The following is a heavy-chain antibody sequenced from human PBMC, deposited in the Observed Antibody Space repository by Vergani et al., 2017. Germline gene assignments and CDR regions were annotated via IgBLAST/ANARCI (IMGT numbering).Heavy chain of an antibody. CDR1: GGPFSTGGQS. V-gene: IGHV4-61*02. CDR2: IYTSGAT. Sequence: QVQLQESGPGLVQPSQTLSLTCTVSGGPFSTGGQSRTRLRQSAGKGLEWIGLIYTSGATNYNPSLRSRALMSVDASKKQFSLKLASVTAADTAVYYCARDGGEYDKDALDVWGQGTKVTVTS. J-gene: IGHJ3*01. CDR3: ARDGGEYDKDALDV. D-gene: IGHD2-21*01.